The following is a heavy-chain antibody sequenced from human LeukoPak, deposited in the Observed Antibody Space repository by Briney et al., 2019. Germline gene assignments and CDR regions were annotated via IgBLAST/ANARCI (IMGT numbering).Heavy chain of an antibody. CDR1: GFTFSSYG. CDR3: AKDRYGSGSYWLDY. D-gene: IGHD3-10*01. J-gene: IGHJ4*02. CDR2: IRYDGSNK. Sequence: GGSLRLSCAASGFTFSSYGMHWVRQAPGKGLEWVAFIRYDGSNKYYADSVRGRFTISRDNSKNTLYLQMNSLRAEDTAVYYCAKDRYGSGSYWLDYWGQGTLVTVSS. V-gene: IGHV3-30*02.